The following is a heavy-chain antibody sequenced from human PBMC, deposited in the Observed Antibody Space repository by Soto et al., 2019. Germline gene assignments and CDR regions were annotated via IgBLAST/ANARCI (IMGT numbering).Heavy chain of an antibody. J-gene: IGHJ4*02. CDR2: ISSNTNYI. CDR3: ARESEDLTSNFDY. CDR1: GFTFTRYS. V-gene: IGHV3-21*06. Sequence: EVQLVESGGGLVKPGGSLRLSCAASGFTFTRYSMNWVRQAPGKGLEWVSSISSNTNYIYYGDSMNGRFTISRDNAKNSLYLEMNSLRAEDTAVYYCARESEDLTSNFDYWGQGTLVTVSA.